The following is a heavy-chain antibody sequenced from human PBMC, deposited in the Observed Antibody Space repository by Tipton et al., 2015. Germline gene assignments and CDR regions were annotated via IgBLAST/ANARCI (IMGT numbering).Heavy chain of an antibody. D-gene: IGHD3-9*01. Sequence: LRLSCTVSGGSISSSSYYWGWIRQPPGKGLEWIGSVHYSGSTYYNPSLKSRVTMSRDTSKNQFSLKLTSMTAADTAVYYCACQDYDSLTRDYQTVDYWGQGTLVTVSS. V-gene: IGHV4-39*07. CDR2: VHYSGST. CDR1: GGSISSSSYY. J-gene: IGHJ4*02. CDR3: ACQDYDSLTRDYQTVDY.